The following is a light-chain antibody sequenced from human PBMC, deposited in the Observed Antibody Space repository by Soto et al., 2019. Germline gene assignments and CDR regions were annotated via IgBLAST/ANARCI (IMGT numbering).Light chain of an antibody. CDR2: SNN. V-gene: IGLV1-47*02. CDR1: SSNIGGTNY. J-gene: IGLJ2*01. Sequence: HSALTQPPSASGTPGQKVFISCSGSSSNIGGTNYAYWYQQLPGAAPKLLMHSNNLRPSGVPERISGSKFGTAASLAISGLRSEDEAVYYCASWDDRLGAVIFGGGTKVTVL. CDR3: ASWDDRLGAVI.